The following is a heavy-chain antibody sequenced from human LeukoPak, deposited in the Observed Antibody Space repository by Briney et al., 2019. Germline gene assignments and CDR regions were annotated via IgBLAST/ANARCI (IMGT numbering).Heavy chain of an antibody. D-gene: IGHD6-13*01. Sequence: PSETLSLTCAVYGGSFSGYYWSWIRQPPGKELEWIGEINHSGSTNYNPSLKSRVTISVDTSENQFSLKLSSVTAADTAVYYCARTGYSSSWYDYWGQGTLVTVSS. CDR1: GGSFSGYY. V-gene: IGHV4-34*01. CDR3: ARTGYSSSWYDY. J-gene: IGHJ4*02. CDR2: INHSGST.